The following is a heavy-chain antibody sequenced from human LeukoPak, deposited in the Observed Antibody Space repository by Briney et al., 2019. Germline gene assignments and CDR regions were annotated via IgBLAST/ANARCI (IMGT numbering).Heavy chain of an antibody. CDR2: ISGSGGST. V-gene: IGHV3-23*01. CDR3: AKGPTSYTVVTPFGY. D-gene: IGHD4-23*01. Sequence: GGSLRLSCAASGFTFSSYAMSWVRQAPGKGLEWVSAISGSGGSTYYADSVKGRFTISRDNSKNTLYLQMNSLRAEDTAVYYCAKGPTSYTVVTPFGYWGQGTLVTVSS. CDR1: GFTFSSYA. J-gene: IGHJ4*02.